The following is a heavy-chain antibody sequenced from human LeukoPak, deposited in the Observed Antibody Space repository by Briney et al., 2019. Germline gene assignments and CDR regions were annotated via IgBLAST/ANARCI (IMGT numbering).Heavy chain of an antibody. D-gene: IGHD2-15*01. V-gene: IGHV4-61*01. CDR2: IYYSGGT. CDR1: GGSISSRTYY. Sequence: SETLSLTCTVSGGSISSRTYYWSWIRQPPGKGLEWIGYIYYSGGTNYNPSLKSRVTISVDTSKNQFSLKVSSVTAADTAVYYCARAKSDSTGWYYFDYWGQGTLVTVSS. J-gene: IGHJ4*02. CDR3: ARAKSDSTGWYYFDY.